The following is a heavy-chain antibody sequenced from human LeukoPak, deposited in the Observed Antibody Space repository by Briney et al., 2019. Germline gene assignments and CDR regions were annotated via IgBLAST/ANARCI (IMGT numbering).Heavy chain of an antibody. CDR2: ISGSGSTI. V-gene: IGHV3-11*01. CDR1: GFTFSDYY. Sequence: PGGSLRLSCAASGFTFSDYYMSWIRQAPGKGLEWVSYISGSGSTIYYADSVKGRFTISRDNAKNSLYLQMNSLRAEDTAVYYCASQGHDSSGSYYFDYWGQGTLVTVSS. D-gene: IGHD3-22*01. CDR3: ASQGHDSSGSYYFDY. J-gene: IGHJ4*02.